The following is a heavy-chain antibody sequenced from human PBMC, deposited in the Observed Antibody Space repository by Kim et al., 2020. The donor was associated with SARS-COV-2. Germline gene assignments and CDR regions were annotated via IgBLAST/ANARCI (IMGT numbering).Heavy chain of an antibody. J-gene: IGHJ3*02. CDR3: ARRHGSSGPGDAFDI. D-gene: IGHD3-22*01. V-gene: IGHV5-51*01. CDR1: GYSFTSYW. CDR2: IYPGDSDT. Sequence: GESLKISCKGSGYSFTSYWIGWVRQMPGKGLEWMGIIYPGDSDTRYSPSFQGQVTISADKSISTAYLQWSSLKASDTAMYYCARRHGSSGPGDAFDIWGQGTMVTVSS.